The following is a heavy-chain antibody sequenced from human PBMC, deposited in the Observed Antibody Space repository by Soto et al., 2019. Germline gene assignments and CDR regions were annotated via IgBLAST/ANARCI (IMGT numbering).Heavy chain of an antibody. Sequence: GASVKVSCKASGGTFSSYAISWVRQAPGQGLEWMGGIIPIFGTANYAQKFQGRVTITADESTSTAYMELSSLRSEDTAVYYCARASRYCSSTSCYEISGVDYWGQGTLVTVSS. D-gene: IGHD2-2*01. CDR1: GGTFSSYA. J-gene: IGHJ4*02. CDR3: ARASRYCSSTSCYEISGVDY. V-gene: IGHV1-69*13. CDR2: IIPIFGTA.